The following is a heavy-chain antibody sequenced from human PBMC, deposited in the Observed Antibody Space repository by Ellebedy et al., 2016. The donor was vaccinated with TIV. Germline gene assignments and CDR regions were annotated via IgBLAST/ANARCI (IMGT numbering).Heavy chain of an antibody. Sequence: AASVKVSCKASGCSFSSYDISWVRQAPGQGLEWMVGIIPVLETPNYAQKFQGRLTVSADTSTNTAYMELSSLTSEDTAVYYCAADLASVGQWGQGTLVIVSS. D-gene: IGHD1-26*01. CDR2: IIPVLETP. J-gene: IGHJ1*01. CDR3: AADLASVGQ. V-gene: IGHV1-69*10. CDR1: GCSFSSYD.